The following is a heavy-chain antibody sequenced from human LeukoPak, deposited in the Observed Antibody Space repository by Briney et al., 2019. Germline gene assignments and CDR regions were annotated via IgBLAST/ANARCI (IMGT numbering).Heavy chain of an antibody. D-gene: IGHD2-2*01. CDR1: GGSISSSSYY. J-gene: IGHJ4*02. V-gene: IGHV4-39*01. CDR2: IHYSGST. Sequence: PSGTLSLTCTVSGGSISSSSYYWGWIRQPPGKGLEWIGRIHYSGSTYYNPSLKSRVTIFVDTSRNQFSLKLSSVTAADTAVYYCARRRYCSSSNCHDFDYWGQGTLVTVSS. CDR3: ARRRYCSSSNCHDFDY.